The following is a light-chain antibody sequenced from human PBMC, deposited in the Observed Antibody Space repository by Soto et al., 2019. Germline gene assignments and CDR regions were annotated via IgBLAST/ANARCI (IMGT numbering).Light chain of an antibody. CDR2: LGS. CDR1: QSLLHSNGYNY. CDR3: MQALQTL. J-gene: IGKJ4*01. Sequence: DIVMTQSPLSLPVTPGEPASISCRSSQSLLHSNGYNYLDWYLQKPGQSPQLLIYLGSNRASGVPDRFSGSGSGTDFTLKTSRVEAEDVGVYYCMQALQTLFGGGTKVEIK. V-gene: IGKV2-28*01.